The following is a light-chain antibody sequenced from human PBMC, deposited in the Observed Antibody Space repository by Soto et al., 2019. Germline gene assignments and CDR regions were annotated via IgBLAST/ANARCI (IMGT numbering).Light chain of an antibody. Sequence: QSALTQPPSVSGSPGQSVTISCTGTSSDVGGYNRLSWYQQPPGTAPKLIMYEVNTRPSGVPDRFSGSKSGSTASLTISGLQAEDEADYYCSLYISGSTYVFGTGTKVTVL. CDR1: SSDVGGYNR. CDR2: EVN. CDR3: SLYISGSTYV. J-gene: IGLJ1*01. V-gene: IGLV2-18*01.